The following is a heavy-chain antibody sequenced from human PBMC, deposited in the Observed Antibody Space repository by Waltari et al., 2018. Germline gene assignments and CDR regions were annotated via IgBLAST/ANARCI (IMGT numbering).Heavy chain of an antibody. V-gene: IGHV4-39*01. CDR2: IYYSGRT. D-gene: IGHD1-26*01. J-gene: IGHJ3*02. CDR1: CGSISSSSYY. CDR3: ARHDCGSYYWWGCDAFDI. Sequence: QLQLQESGPGLVKPSETLYLTCTVSCGSISSSSYYWGWIRQHPGKGLAWIGSIYYSGRTYYNPSLKSRVTISVDTSKNQFSLKLSSVTAADTAVYYCARHDCGSYYWWGCDAFDIWGQGTMVTVSS.